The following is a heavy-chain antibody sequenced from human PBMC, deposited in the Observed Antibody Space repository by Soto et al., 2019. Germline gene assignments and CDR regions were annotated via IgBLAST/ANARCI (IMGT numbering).Heavy chain of an antibody. D-gene: IGHD6-13*01. J-gene: IGHJ5*02. CDR3: ARAGYSSRGYSWFDP. CDR2: MNPNSGNT. V-gene: IGHV1-8*01. Sequence: QVQLVQSGAEVKKPGASVKVSCKASGYTFTSYDINWVRQATGQGLEWMGWMNPNSGNTGYAQKFQGRVPMTRKTSTSTASMELSCFRSEDTAVYYCARAGYSSRGYSWFDPRGQGTMVTV. CDR1: GYTFTSYD.